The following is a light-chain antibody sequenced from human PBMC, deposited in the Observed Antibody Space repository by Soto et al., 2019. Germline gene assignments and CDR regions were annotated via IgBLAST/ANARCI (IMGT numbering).Light chain of an antibody. V-gene: IGLV6-57*01. Sequence: NFMLTQPHSVSESPGKTVTISFTRSSGSIAINYVQWYQQRPGSSPTTVIYEDNQRPSGVPDRFSGSIDSSSNSASLTISGLKTEDEADYYCQSYDSSHHVVFGGGTKVTVL. CDR2: EDN. J-gene: IGLJ2*01. CDR3: QSYDSSHHVV. CDR1: SGSIAINY.